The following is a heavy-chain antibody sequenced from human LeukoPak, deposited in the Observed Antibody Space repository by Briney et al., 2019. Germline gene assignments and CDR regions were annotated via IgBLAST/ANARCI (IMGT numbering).Heavy chain of an antibody. Sequence: GGSLRLSCAASGFTFSSYSMNWVRQAPGKGLEWVSSISSSSSYIYYADSVKGRFTISRDNAKNSLYLQMNSLRAEDTAVYYCARDPPSQNFYDSSGYYDYWGQGTLVTVSS. J-gene: IGHJ4*02. D-gene: IGHD3-22*01. CDR3: ARDPPSQNFYDSSGYYDY. V-gene: IGHV3-21*01. CDR1: GFTFSSYS. CDR2: ISSSSSYI.